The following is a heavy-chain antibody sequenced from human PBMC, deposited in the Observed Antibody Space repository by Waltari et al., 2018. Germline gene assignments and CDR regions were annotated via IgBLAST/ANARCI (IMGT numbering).Heavy chain of an antibody. CDR1: GFTFTSSA. Sequence: QMQLVQSGPEVKKPGTSVKVSCKASGFTFTSSAVQWVRQARGQRLEWIGWIVVGSGNTNNAQKFQERVTITRGMSTSTAYMELSAVTAADTAVYYCASVNPLAAAGISNWFDPWGQGTLVTVSS. D-gene: IGHD6-13*01. V-gene: IGHV1-58*01. CDR3: ASVNPLAAAGISNWFDP. CDR2: IVVGSGNT. J-gene: IGHJ5*02.